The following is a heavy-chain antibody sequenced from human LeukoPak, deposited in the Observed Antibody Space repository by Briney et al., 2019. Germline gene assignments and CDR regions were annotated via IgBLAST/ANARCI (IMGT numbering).Heavy chain of an antibody. CDR2: FYDRGST. D-gene: IGHD6-13*01. Sequence: SETLSLTCAVSGGSISNGGYSWSWIRQPPGKGLEWIGYFYDRGSTYHNPSLRSRLTMSVDRSKNQFSLNLSSVTAADTAVYYCASYRSSQYFDFWGQGTLVTVSS. V-gene: IGHV4-30-2*01. J-gene: IGHJ4*02. CDR3: ASYRSSQYFDF. CDR1: GGSISNGGYS.